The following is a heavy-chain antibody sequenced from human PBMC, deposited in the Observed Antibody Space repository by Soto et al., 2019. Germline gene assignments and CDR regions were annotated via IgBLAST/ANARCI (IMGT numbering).Heavy chain of an antibody. CDR3: ARDGERDTGLNFYYYLHGMDA. J-gene: IGHJ6*02. CDR2: ISPYNGTT. V-gene: IGHV1-18*04. Sequence: ASVKVSCKASGYTFTTYGISWVRQAPGQGLEWMGWISPYNGTTKYAEKFQGEMTMTTDTATSTAYMDLRSLRSDDPAVYYCARDGERDTGLNFYYYLHGMDAWGQGTRVTAP. CDR1: GYTFTTYG. D-gene: IGHD1-1*01.